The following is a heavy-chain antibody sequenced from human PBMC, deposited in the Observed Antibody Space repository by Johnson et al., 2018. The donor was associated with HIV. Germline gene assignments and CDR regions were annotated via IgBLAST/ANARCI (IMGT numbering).Heavy chain of an antibody. J-gene: IGHJ3*02. V-gene: IGHV3-30*03. CDR3: ARSNAFDI. CDR1: GFTVSSNY. Sequence: QMQLVESGGGLIQPGGSLRLSCAASGFTVSSNYMTWVRQAPGKGLEWVAVVSYDGSERYYGDSVKGRFTISRDNAKDSLFLQMNSLRAEDTAVYYCARSNAFDIWGQGTMVTVSS. CDR2: VSYDGSER.